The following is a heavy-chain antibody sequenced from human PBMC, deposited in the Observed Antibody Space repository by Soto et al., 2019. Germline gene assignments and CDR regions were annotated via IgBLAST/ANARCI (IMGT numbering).Heavy chain of an antibody. CDR2: ISGSGGST. CDR3: ACTYYDFWSGYPPYYGMDV. D-gene: IGHD3-3*01. CDR1: GFTFSSYA. V-gene: IGHV3-23*01. Sequence: GSLRLSCAASGFTFSSYAMSWVRQAPGKGLEWVSAISGSGGSTYYADSVKGRFTISRDNSKNTLYLQMNSLRAEDTAVYYCACTYYDFWSGYPPYYGMDVWGQGTTVTVSS. J-gene: IGHJ6*02.